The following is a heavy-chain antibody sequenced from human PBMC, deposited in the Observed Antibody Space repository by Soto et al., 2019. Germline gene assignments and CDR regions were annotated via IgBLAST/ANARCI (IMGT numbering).Heavy chain of an antibody. Sequence: PGGSLRLSCAASGFTFSSYAMSWVRQSPGKGLEWVSAIPGSSTSTYYAGSVKGRFTISRDNSKNTLYLQMNSLRVEDTAVYYCAKIGHSSYVSLPLFLLDPSGQGALVTVSS. CDR1: GFTFSSYA. CDR2: IPGSSTST. CDR3: AKIGHSSYVSLPLFLLDP. D-gene: IGHD3-16*01. J-gene: IGHJ5*02. V-gene: IGHV3-23*01.